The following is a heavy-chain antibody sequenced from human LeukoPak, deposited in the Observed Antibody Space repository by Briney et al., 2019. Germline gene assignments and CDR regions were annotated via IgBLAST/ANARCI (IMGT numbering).Heavy chain of an antibody. V-gene: IGHV4-39*01. Sequence: PSETLSLTCTVSGGSISSSSYYWGWIRQPPGKGLEWIGTIHYSGSTYYNPSLKSRVTISVDTSRNQFSLKVSSVTAADTAVYYCARHFGWQQLPNFDYWGQGTLVTVSS. CDR1: GGSISSSSYY. D-gene: IGHD5-24*01. CDR2: IHYSGST. J-gene: IGHJ4*02. CDR3: ARHFGWQQLPNFDY.